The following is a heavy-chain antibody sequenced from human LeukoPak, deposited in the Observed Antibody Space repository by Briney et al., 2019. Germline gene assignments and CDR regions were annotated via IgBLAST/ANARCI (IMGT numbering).Heavy chain of an antibody. CDR2: IATSGT. J-gene: IGHJ4*02. CDR1: GFSFSSHA. V-gene: IGHV3-66*03. CDR3: AKDYSNYFDY. D-gene: IGHD4-4*01. Sequence: PGGSLRLSCGASGFSFSSHAMSWFRKPPGTGLEWLSSIATSGTYYTSSVKGRFTISRDNSKNTLYLQMNSLRAEDTAVYYCAKDYSNYFDYWGQGTLVTVSS.